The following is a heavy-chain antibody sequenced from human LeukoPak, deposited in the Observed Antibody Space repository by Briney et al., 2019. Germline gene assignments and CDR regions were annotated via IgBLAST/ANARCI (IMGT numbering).Heavy chain of an antibody. J-gene: IGHJ4*02. V-gene: IGHV3-23*01. D-gene: IGHD3-10*01. CDR3: ARGLWFGELSMGDY. CDR1: GFTFSNSA. CDR2: ISGSGGST. Sequence: GGSLRLSCAASGFTFSNSALSWVRQAPGKGLEWVSDISGSGGSTYYADSAKGRYTISRDNSKNSLYLQMNSLRAEDTALYYCARGLWFGELSMGDYWGQGTLVTVSS.